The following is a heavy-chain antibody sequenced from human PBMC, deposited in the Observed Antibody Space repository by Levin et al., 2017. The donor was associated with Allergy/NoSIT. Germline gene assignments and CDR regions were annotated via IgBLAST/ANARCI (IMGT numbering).Heavy chain of an antibody. V-gene: IGHV3-9*01. D-gene: IGHD3-10*01. CDR3: AKDTTPMVRGVRIDY. Sequence: LSLPCAASGFTFDDYAMHWVRQAPGKGLEWVSGISWNSGSIGYADSVKGRFTISRDNAKNSLYLQMNSLRAEDTALYYCAKDTTPMVRGVRIDYWGQGTLVTVSS. J-gene: IGHJ4*02. CDR1: GFTFDDYA. CDR2: ISWNSGSI.